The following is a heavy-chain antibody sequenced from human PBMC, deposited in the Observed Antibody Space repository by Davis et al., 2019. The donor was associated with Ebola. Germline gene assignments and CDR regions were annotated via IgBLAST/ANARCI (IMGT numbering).Heavy chain of an antibody. CDR3: ARRYSKPYWYFDL. D-gene: IGHD3-16*02. V-gene: IGHV5-51*01. CDR2: IYPGDSDT. J-gene: IGHJ2*01. Sequence: GGSLRLSCAASGFTFSGSAMHWVRQASGKGLEWMGIIYPGDSDTRYSPSFQGQVTISADKSISTAYLQWSSLKASDTAMYYCARRYSKPYWYFDLWGRGTLVTVSS. CDR1: GFTFSGSA.